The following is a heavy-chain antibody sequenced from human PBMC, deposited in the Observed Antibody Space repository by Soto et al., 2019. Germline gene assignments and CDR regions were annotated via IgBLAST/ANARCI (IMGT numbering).Heavy chain of an antibody. D-gene: IGHD3-3*01. CDR2: ISWNSGSI. J-gene: IGHJ4*02. Sequence: EVQLVESGGGLVQPGRSLRLSCAASGFTFDDYAMHWVRQAPGKGLEWVSGISWNSGSIGYADSVKGRFTISRDNAKNSLYLQMNSLRAEDTALYYCAKYLAPDPMPLGGWGQGTLVTVSS. CDR3: AKYLAPDPMPLGG. CDR1: GFTFDDYA. V-gene: IGHV3-9*01.